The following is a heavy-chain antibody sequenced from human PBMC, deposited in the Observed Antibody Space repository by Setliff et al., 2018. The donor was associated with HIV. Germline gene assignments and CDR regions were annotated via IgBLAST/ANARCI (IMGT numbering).Heavy chain of an antibody. CDR2: IYHSGST. CDR3: ARASTGYSSIWYRNGLTYYNYMDV. CDR1: GYSISSGYY. D-gene: IGHD6-13*01. J-gene: IGHJ6*03. Sequence: SETLSLTCAVSGYSISSGYYWGWIRQPPGKGLEWIGSIYHSGSTYYNPSLKSRVSMSVDTSKNQFSLRLSSVTAADTAVFYRARASTGYSSIWYRNGLTYYNYMDVWGRGTKVTVSS. V-gene: IGHV4-38-2*01.